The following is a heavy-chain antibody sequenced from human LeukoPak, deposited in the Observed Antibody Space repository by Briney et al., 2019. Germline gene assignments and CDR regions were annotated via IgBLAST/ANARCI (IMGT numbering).Heavy chain of an antibody. V-gene: IGHV3-30*02. CDR3: ARKGLGGELGGFDS. J-gene: IGHJ4*02. Sequence: GGSLRLSCAASGFTFSYYGFHWVRQAPGKGLEWVAFIRYDGNDKFYAKSVKGRFTISRDNAKNPLYLQMNSLRVEDTALYHCARKGLGGELGGFDSWGQGTPVTVSS. CDR1: GFTFSYYG. CDR2: IRYDGNDK. D-gene: IGHD1-7*01.